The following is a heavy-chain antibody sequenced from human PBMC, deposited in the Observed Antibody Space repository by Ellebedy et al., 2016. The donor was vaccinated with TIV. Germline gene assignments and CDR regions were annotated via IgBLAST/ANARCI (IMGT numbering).Heavy chain of an antibody. Sequence: GESLKISXAASQFTAFMNSGMYWVRQAPGKGLEWVAGISFDGGSKYYADSVKGRFTISRDNPKDTLYLHMNDLRPEDTAVYYCARVIWYFDLWGRGTLVTVSS. J-gene: IGHJ2*01. V-gene: IGHV3-30*03. CDR1: QFTAFMNSG. CDR2: ISFDGGSK. CDR3: ARVIWYFDL.